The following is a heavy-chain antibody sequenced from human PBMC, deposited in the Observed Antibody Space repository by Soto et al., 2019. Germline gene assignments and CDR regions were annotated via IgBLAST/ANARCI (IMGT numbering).Heavy chain of an antibody. Sequence: GGSLRLSCAASGFTFSSYAMHWVRQAPGKGLEWVAVISYDGSNKYYADSVKGRFTISRDNSKNTLYLQMNSLRAEDTAVYYCARDSFPYCSSTSCLNWFDPWGQGTLVTVSS. D-gene: IGHD2-2*01. CDR1: GFTFSSYA. CDR3: ARDSFPYCSSTSCLNWFDP. V-gene: IGHV3-30-3*01. CDR2: ISYDGSNK. J-gene: IGHJ5*02.